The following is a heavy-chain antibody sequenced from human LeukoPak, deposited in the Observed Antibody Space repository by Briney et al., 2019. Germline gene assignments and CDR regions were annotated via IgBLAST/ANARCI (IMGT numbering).Heavy chain of an antibody. Sequence: SETLSLTCTISGASISSYSWSWIRQPPGKGLGWIGYIYYSGSTNYNPSLKSRVTISVDTSKNQFSLKLSSVTAADTAVYYCARTYGDSLSFDYWGQGTLVTVSS. CDR1: GASISSYS. V-gene: IGHV4-59*01. CDR2: IYYSGST. D-gene: IGHD4-17*01. J-gene: IGHJ4*02. CDR3: ARTYGDSLSFDY.